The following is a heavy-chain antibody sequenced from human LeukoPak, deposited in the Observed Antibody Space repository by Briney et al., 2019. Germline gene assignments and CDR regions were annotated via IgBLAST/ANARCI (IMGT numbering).Heavy chain of an antibody. CDR1: GESFSDYY. CDR2: IYYSGST. CDR3: ANAGRGIVATFYYFDY. Sequence: SETLSLTCAVYGESFSDYYWSWIRQPPGKGLEWIGSIYYSGSTYYNPSLKSRVTISVDTSKNQFSLKLSSVTAADTAVYYCANAGRGIVATFYYFDYWGQGTLVTVSS. J-gene: IGHJ4*02. V-gene: IGHV4-34*01. D-gene: IGHD5-12*01.